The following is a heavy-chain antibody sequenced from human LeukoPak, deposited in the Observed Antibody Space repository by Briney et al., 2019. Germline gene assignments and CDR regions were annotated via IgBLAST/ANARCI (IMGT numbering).Heavy chain of an antibody. Sequence: GASVKVSCKASGYTFTGYYMHWVRQAPGQGLEWMGWINPNSGGTNYAQKFQGRVTMTRDTSISTAYMELSRLRSDDTAVYYCARDKLERRSYFDYWGQGTLVTVSS. D-gene: IGHD1-1*01. CDR3: ARDKLERRSYFDY. CDR1: GYTFTGYY. V-gene: IGHV1-2*02. CDR2: INPNSGGT. J-gene: IGHJ4*02.